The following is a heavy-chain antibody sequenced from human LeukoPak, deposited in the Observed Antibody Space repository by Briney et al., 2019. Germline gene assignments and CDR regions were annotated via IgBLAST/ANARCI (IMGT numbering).Heavy chain of an antibody. CDR1: GVSISRFY. CDR3: VQTTGWPGFDY. J-gene: IGHJ4*02. D-gene: IGHD1-1*01. V-gene: IGHV4-4*09. CDR2: IYSGVPT. Sequence: SETLSLTCTTSGVSISRFYWSWVRQPPGKGLEWIGNIYSGVPTYFNPSRNSRVMISVDTSKNQFSLSLTSVTAADTAMYYCVQTTGWPGFDYWGQGILVTV.